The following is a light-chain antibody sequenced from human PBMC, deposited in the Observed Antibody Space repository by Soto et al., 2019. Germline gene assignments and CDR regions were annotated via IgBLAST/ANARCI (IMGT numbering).Light chain of an antibody. CDR3: SSDAVSNVV. Sequence: QSVLTQPPSASGSPGQSVTISCTGTSIDVGGYNYVSWYQQHPGKAPKLMIYEVSKRPSGVPDRFSGSKSGNTASLTVSGLQAEDEADYYCSSDAVSNVVFGTGTKVTVL. CDR1: SIDVGGYNY. V-gene: IGLV2-8*01. J-gene: IGLJ1*01. CDR2: EVS.